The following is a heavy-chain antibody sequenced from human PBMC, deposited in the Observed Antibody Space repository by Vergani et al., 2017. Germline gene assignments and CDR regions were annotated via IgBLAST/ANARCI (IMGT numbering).Heavy chain of an antibody. Sequence: EVQLVESGGGLVQPGGSLRLSCAASGFTFSSYSMNWVRQAPGKGLEWVSYISSSSSTIYYADSVKGRFTISRDNAKNSLYLQMNSLRAEDTAVYYCARDHGLQAWGGYYYYGMDVWGQGTTVTVSS. CDR3: ARDHGLQAWGGYYYYGMDV. CDR1: GFTFSSYS. J-gene: IGHJ6*02. V-gene: IGHV3-48*01. CDR2: ISSSSSTI. D-gene: IGHD4-11*01.